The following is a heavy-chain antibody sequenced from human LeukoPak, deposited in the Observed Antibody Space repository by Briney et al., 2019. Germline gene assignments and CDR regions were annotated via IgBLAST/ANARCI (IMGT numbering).Heavy chain of an antibody. V-gene: IGHV1-69*04. CDR1: GGTFISYA. CDR3: ARDGYYDGDYGMDV. J-gene: IGHJ6*02. Sequence: SVKVSCKASGGTFISYAISWVRQAPGQGLEWMGRIIPIFGIANYAQKFQGRVTITADKSTSTAYMELSSLRSEDTAVYYCARDGYYDGDYGMDVWGQGTTVTVSS. CDR2: IIPIFGIA. D-gene: IGHD3-22*01.